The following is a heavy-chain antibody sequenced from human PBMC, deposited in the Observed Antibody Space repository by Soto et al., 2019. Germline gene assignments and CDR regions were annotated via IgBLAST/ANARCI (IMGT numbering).Heavy chain of an antibody. Sequence: PGGSLRLSCAASGFTFSSDSMNWVRQAPGKGLEWVSSISSSSSYIYYADSVKGRFTISRDSAKNTLYLQMNSLRAEDTAVYYCARDRDVVVAAFTFDYWGQGTLVTVSS. J-gene: IGHJ4*02. CDR3: ARDRDVVVAAFTFDY. D-gene: IGHD2-15*01. CDR1: GFTFSSDS. V-gene: IGHV3-21*01. CDR2: ISSSSSYI.